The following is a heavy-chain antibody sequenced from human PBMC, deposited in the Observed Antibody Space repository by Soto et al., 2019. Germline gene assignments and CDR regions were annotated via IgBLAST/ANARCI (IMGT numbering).Heavy chain of an antibody. V-gene: IGHV1-2*04. CDR1: GYTFTGYY. D-gene: IGHD6-19*01. Sequence: QVQLVQSGAEVKKPGASVKVSCKASGYTFTGYYMHWVRQAPGQGLEWMGWINPNRGGTNYAQKFQGWVTMTRDTSISTAYMELSRLRSDDTAVYYCARGGFGSSGWYNWFDPWGQGTLVTVSS. CDR3: ARGGFGSSGWYNWFDP. J-gene: IGHJ5*02. CDR2: INPNRGGT.